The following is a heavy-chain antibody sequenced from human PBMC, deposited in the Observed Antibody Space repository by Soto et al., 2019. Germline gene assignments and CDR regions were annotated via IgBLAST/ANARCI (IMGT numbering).Heavy chain of an antibody. CDR1: GFTFGDYA. CDR2: IRSKAYGGTT. CDR3: TRYDYREVYYGMDV. J-gene: IGHJ6*02. Sequence: EVQLVESGGGLVQPGRSLRLSCTASGFTFGDYAMSWFRQAPGKGLEWVGFIRSKAYGGTTEYAASVKGRFTISRDDSKSIAYLQMNSLKTEDTAVYYCTRYDYREVYYGMDVWGQGTTVTVSS. D-gene: IGHD4-17*01. V-gene: IGHV3-49*03.